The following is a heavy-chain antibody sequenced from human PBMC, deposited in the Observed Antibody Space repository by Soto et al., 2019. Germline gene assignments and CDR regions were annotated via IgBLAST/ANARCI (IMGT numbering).Heavy chain of an antibody. CDR1: GYTFTSYG. CDR3: ARDGSDYRPLYYYYGMDV. V-gene: IGHV1-18*04. CDR2: ISAYNGNT. D-gene: IGHD4-4*01. J-gene: IGHJ6*02. Sequence: ASVKVSCKASGYTFTSYGISWVRQAPGQGLEWMGWISAYNGNTNYAQKLQGRVTMTTDTSTSTAYMELRSLRSDDTAVYYCARDGSDYRPLYYYYGMDVWGQGTTVTVS.